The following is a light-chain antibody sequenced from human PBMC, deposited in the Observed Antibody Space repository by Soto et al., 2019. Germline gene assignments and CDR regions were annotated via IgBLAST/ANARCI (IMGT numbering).Light chain of an antibody. CDR3: NSYADSNNLV. CDR1: SSDVGGYNY. J-gene: IGLJ1*01. Sequence: THPGSGSRSPGHTVTIACTGTSSDVGGYNYVSWYQQHPGKAPKLLIYEVSKRPSGVPDRFSGSKSGNTASLTVSGLQAEDEADYYCNSYADSNNLVFGSGTKVTVL. V-gene: IGLV2-8*01. CDR2: EVS.